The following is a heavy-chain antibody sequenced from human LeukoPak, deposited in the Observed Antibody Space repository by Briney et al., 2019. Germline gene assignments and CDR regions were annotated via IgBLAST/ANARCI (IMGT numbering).Heavy chain of an antibody. V-gene: IGHV3-21*01. D-gene: IGHD1-26*01. CDR2: ISSSSSYI. CDR3: AMDEVENYYYYMDV. CDR1: GFTFSSYS. J-gene: IGHJ6*03. Sequence: PGGSLRLSCAASGFTFSSYSMNWVRQAPGKGLEWVSSISSSSSYIYYADSVKGRFTISRDNAKNSLYLQMNSLRAEDTAVYYCAMDEVENYYYYMDVWGKGTTVTVSS.